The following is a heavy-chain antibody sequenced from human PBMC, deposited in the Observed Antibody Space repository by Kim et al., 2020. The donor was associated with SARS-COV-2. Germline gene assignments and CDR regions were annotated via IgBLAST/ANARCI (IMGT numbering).Heavy chain of an antibody. V-gene: IGHV3-33*06. CDR2: IRSDGSNK. J-gene: IGHJ4*02. Sequence: GGSLRPSCAASGFTFSVYGMHWVCQAPGKGLEWVAVIRSDGSNKYYADSVKGRFTISRDNSKNMLFLQMNSLRAEDTAVYYCANFESWGQGTLVTVSS. CDR3: ANFES. CDR1: GFTFSVYG.